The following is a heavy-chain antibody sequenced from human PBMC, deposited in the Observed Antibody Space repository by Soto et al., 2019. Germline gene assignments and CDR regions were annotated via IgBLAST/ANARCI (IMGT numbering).Heavy chain of an antibody. D-gene: IGHD2-15*01. CDR3: ATVVVAATPEGVDY. J-gene: IGHJ4*02. Sequence: SETLSLTCTVSGGSISSSSYYWGWIRQPPGKGLECIGSIYYSGSTYYNPSLKSRVTISVDTSKNQFSLKLSSVTAADTAVYYCATVVVAATPEGVDYWGQGTLVTVSS. V-gene: IGHV4-39*01. CDR2: IYYSGST. CDR1: GGSISSSSYY.